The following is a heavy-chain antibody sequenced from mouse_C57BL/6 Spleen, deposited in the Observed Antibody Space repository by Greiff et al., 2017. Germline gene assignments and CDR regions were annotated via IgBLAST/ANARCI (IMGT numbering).Heavy chain of an antibody. D-gene: IGHD2-3*01. V-gene: IGHV1-59*01. CDR3: ARTIYDGSAGGFAY. CDR2: IDPSDSYT. J-gene: IGHJ3*01. CDR1: GYTFTSYW. Sequence: VQLQQPGAELVRPGTSVKLSCKASGYTFTSYWMHWVKQRPGQGLEWIGVIDPSDSYTNYNQKFKGKATLTVDTSSSTAYMQLSSLTSEDSAVYYCARTIYDGSAGGFAYWGQGTLVTVSA.